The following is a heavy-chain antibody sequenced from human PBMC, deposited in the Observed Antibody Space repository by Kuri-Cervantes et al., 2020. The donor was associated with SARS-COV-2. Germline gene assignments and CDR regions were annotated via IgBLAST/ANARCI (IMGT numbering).Heavy chain of an antibody. D-gene: IGHD2-21*01. V-gene: IGHV3-48*03. CDR1: GVTFSNYE. J-gene: IGHJ6*04. Sequence: SLSLTCAATGVTFSNYEVKWVRQAPGKVLVWDSYISNSGSTIYYADSVKRRFTISRDNAKNSLYLQKNSVRDEDTAVYYCERDLFCGRDCRTTAGMAVWGDRPTVTVSS. CDR2: ISNSGSTI. CDR3: ERDLFCGRDCRTTAGMAV.